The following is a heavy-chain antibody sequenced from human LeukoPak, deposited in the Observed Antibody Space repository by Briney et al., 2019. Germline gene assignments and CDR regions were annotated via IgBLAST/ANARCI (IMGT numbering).Heavy chain of an antibody. CDR1: GYTFTSYG. Sequence: GASVKVSCKASGYTFTSYGISWVRQAPGQGLEWMGWISAYNGNTNYAQKLQGRVTMTTDTSTSTAYMELRSLRSDDTAVYYCASDLASGWPHTQAIVWGQGTLVTVSS. V-gene: IGHV1-18*01. CDR2: ISAYNGNT. CDR3: ASDLASGWPHTQAIV. J-gene: IGHJ4*02. D-gene: IGHD6-19*01.